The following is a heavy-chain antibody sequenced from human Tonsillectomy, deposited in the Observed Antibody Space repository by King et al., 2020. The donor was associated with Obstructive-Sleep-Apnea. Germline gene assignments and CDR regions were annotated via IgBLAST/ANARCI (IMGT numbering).Heavy chain of an antibody. Sequence: VQLVESGGGLVQPGRSLRLSCRASGFTFGDYGMSWFRLAPGKGLEGVGFIRSKGDGGTTEYGASVKGRFTISRDDYKSIAYLQMNSLKTEDTAVYYCTSSEFESVADTGRQYYYGMDVWGQGTTVTVSS. V-gene: IGHV3-49*03. CDR1: GFTFGDYG. D-gene: IGHD2-15*01. CDR3: TSSEFESVADTGRQYYYGMDV. J-gene: IGHJ6*02. CDR2: IRSKGDGGTT.